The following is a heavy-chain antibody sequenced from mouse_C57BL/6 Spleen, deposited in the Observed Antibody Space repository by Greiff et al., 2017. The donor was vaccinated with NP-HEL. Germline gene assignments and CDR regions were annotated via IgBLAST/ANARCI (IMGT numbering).Heavy chain of an antibody. Sequence: VKLVESGPGLVAPSQSLSITCTVSGFSLTSYGVSWVRQPPGKGLEWLGVIWGAGSTTYHSALISRLRISKDNSKSQVFLKLNSLQTDDTATYCCAKLQGGYAMDYWGQGTSGTVSS. V-gene: IGHV2-3*01. J-gene: IGHJ4*01. CDR3: AKLQGGYAMDY. CDR1: GFSLTSYG. CDR2: IWGAGST.